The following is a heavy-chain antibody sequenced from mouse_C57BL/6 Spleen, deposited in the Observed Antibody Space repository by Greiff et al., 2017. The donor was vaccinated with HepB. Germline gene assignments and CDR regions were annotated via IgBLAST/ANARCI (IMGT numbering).Heavy chain of an antibody. V-gene: IGHV5-16*01. CDR3: ARGDYYGSVFAY. CDR1: GFTFSDYY. J-gene: IGHJ3*01. D-gene: IGHD1-1*01. CDR2: INYDGSST. Sequence: EVMLVESEGGLVQPGSSMKLSCTASGFTFSDYYMAWVRQVPEKGLDWVANINYDGSSTYYLDSLKSRFIISRDNAKNILYLQMSSLKSEDTATYYCARGDYYGSVFAYWGQGTLVTVSA.